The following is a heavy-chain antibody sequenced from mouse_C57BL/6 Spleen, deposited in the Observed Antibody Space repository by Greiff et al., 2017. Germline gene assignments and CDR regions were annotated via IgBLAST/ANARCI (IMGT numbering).Heavy chain of an antibody. CDR1: GYPFTSYW. CDR3: ARKREGGAPYYFDY. J-gene: IGHJ2*01. Sequence: QVHVKQPGAELVMPGASVKLSCKASGYPFTSYWMHWVKQRPGQGLEWIGEIDPADSYTNYNQKFKGKSTLTVDKSSSTAYMQLSSLTSEDSAVYYCARKREGGAPYYFDYWGQGTTLTVSS. CDR2: IDPADSYT. V-gene: IGHV1-69*01.